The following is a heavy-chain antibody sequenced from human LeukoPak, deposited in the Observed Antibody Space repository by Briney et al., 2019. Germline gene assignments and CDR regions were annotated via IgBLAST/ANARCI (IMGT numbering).Heavy chain of an antibody. CDR1: GGSVSSGSYY. V-gene: IGHV4-61*01. Sequence: SETLSLTCTVSGGSVSSGSYYWNWIRQPPGKGLEWIGYIYYSGSTNYNPSLKSRVTISVDTSKNQFSLKLTSVTAADTAVYYCARYAVAGTNSFDYWGQGTLVTVSS. CDR2: IYYSGST. CDR3: ARYAVAGTNSFDY. J-gene: IGHJ4*02. D-gene: IGHD6-19*01.